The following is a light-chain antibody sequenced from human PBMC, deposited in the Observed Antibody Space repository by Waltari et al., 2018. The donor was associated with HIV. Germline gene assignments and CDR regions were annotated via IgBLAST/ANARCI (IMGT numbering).Light chain of an antibody. J-gene: IGLJ1*01. CDR2: EDT. CDR1: KLGDKY. Sequence: SYELTQPPSVSVSPGQTASITCSGAKLGDKYASLYKPKPVQSPVLVIYEDTMRPSGIPERFSGSNSGNTATLTISGTQAMDEADYYCQAWDSSTSYVFGTGTKVTVL. V-gene: IGLV3-1*01. CDR3: QAWDSSTSYV.